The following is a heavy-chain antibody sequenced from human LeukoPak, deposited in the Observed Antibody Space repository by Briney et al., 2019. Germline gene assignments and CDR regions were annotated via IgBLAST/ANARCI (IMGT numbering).Heavy chain of an antibody. D-gene: IGHD6-6*01. Sequence: SETLSLTCTVSGGSISSSSYYWGWIRQPPGKGLEWIGSIYYSGSTYYNPSLKSRVTISVDTSKNQFSLKLSSVTAADTAVYYCARRLSGRSSSFPPVSGTMDVWGKGTTVTVSS. CDR2: IYYSGST. CDR3: ARRLSGRSSSFPPVSGTMDV. CDR1: GGSISSSSYY. J-gene: IGHJ6*04. V-gene: IGHV4-39*07.